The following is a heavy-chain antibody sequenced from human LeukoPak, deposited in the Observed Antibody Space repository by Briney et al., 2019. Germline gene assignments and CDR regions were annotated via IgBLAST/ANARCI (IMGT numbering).Heavy chain of an antibody. Sequence: PSETLSLTCTVSGGSISSYYWSWIRQPPGKGLEWIGYIYYSGSTNYNPSLKSRVTISVDTSKNQFSLKLSSVTAADTAVYYCASVGGPTSWFDPWGQGTLVTVSP. J-gene: IGHJ5*02. CDR2: IYYSGST. CDR3: ASVGGPTSWFDP. CDR1: GGSISSYY. V-gene: IGHV4-59*01. D-gene: IGHD3-10*01.